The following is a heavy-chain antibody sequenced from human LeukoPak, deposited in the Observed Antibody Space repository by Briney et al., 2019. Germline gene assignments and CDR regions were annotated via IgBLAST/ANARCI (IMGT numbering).Heavy chain of an antibody. J-gene: IGHJ4*02. V-gene: IGHV3-53*01. CDR1: GFTVSSNY. Sequence: GGSLRLSCAASGFTVSSNYMSWVRQAPGKGLEWVSVIYSGGSTYYADSVKGRFTISRDNSKNTLYLQMNSLRADDTAVYYCAKHGYSSGWPQVPSDYWGRGTLVTVSS. CDR3: AKHGYSSGWPQVPSDY. CDR2: IYSGGST. D-gene: IGHD6-19*01.